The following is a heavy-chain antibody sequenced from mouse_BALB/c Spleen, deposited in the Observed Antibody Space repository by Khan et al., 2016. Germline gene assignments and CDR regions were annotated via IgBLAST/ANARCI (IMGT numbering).Heavy chain of an antibody. Sequence: VQLQESGAELVRPGVSVKISCKGSGYTFTDYAMHWVKQSHAKSLEWIGVISTYYGDASYNQKFKGKATMTVDKSSSTAYMELASLTSEDSAIYTCTRNYRYLDYWGQGTTLTVSS. CDR3: TRNYRYLDY. CDR2: ISTYYGDA. V-gene: IGHV1S137*01. CDR1: GYTFTDYA. D-gene: IGHD2-14*01. J-gene: IGHJ2*01.